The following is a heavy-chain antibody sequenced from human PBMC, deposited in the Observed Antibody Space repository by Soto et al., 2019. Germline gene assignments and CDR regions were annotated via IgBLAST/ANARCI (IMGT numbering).Heavy chain of an antibody. Sequence: EVQLVESGGGLVKPGGSLRLSCAASGFSFSNAWMNWVRQVPGKGLEWVGRIKNKIDDGTADYAAPVKGRFTISRDDSENTLYLQMNSLKTEDTAVYYCTPERSYYFDSSGFDYWGQGTLVTVSS. CDR1: GFSFSNAW. V-gene: IGHV3-15*07. CDR3: TPERSYYFDSSGFDY. D-gene: IGHD3-22*01. J-gene: IGHJ4*02. CDR2: IKNKIDDGTA.